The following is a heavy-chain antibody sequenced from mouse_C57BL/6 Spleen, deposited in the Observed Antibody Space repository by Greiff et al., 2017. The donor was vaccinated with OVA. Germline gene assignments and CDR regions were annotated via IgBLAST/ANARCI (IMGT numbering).Heavy chain of an antibody. D-gene: IGHD1-1*01. Sequence: EVQVVESGEGLVKPGGSLKLSCAASGFTFSSYAMSWVRQTPEKWLEWVAYISSGGDYIYYADTVKGRVTISRDNARNTLYLQMSSLKSEDTAMDYWTRVGDYGSFAYWGQGTLVTVSA. CDR1: GFTFSSYA. CDR3: TRVGDYGSFAY. CDR2: ISSGGDYI. J-gene: IGHJ3*01. V-gene: IGHV5-9-1*02.